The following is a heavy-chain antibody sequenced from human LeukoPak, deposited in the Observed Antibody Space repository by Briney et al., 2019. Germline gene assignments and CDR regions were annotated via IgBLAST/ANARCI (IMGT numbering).Heavy chain of an antibody. Sequence: PSETLSLTCAVYGGSFSGYYWSWIRQPPGKGLEWIGEINHSGSTNYNPSLKSRVTISVDTSKNQFSLKLSSVTAADTAVYYCARENTAMVTFDYWGQGTLVTVSS. V-gene: IGHV4-34*01. CDR2: INHSGST. CDR1: GGSFSGYY. J-gene: IGHJ4*02. D-gene: IGHD5-18*01. CDR3: ARENTAMVTFDY.